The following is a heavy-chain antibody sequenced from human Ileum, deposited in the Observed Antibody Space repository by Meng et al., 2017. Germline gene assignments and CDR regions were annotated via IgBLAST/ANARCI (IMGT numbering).Heavy chain of an antibody. V-gene: IGHV3-30-3*01. D-gene: IGHD3-22*01. CDR2: ISFDGSNK. Sequence: QVHLVESGGGVVQSGWSLRLSCAASGFTFSSYAVHWVRQAPGNGLEWVAVISFDGSNKYYIDSVKGRFTISRDNSKNTVFLQMGSLRAEDTALYYCARGLPYYDSTDYYRLDYWGQGTLVTVSS. J-gene: IGHJ4*02. CDR3: ARGLPYYDSTDYYRLDY. CDR1: GFTFSSYA.